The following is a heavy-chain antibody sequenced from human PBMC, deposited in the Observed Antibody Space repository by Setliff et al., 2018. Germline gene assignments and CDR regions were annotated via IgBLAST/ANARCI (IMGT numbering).Heavy chain of an antibody. D-gene: IGHD1-1*01. CDR1: GFTFGDYY. J-gene: IGHJ3*02. CDR3: ARGYPVTFDI. CDR2: ISRGGNTI. V-gene: IGHV3-11*04. Sequence: GGSLRLSCSASGFTFGDYYMSWIRQAPGKGLEWVSYISRGGNTIYYADSVKGRFTISRDNGKNSLYLQMNSLRAEDTAVYYCARGYPVTFDIWGQGTRVTVSS.